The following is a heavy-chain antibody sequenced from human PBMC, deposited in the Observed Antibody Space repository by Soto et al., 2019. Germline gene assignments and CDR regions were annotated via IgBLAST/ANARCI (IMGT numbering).Heavy chain of an antibody. CDR2: ISAYNGNT. CDR3: ARDYRSFYDISGPRLYYYGLDV. Sequence: QVQLVQSGGEVKKPGASMKVSCKASGYIFTSYGISWVRQAPGQGLEWMGWISAYNGNTDYAQKVQDRVTMTTDSSTNTAYMELRSLRSDDTAVYYCARDYRSFYDISGPRLYYYGLDVWGQGTTVTVSS. V-gene: IGHV1-18*01. D-gene: IGHD3-22*01. CDR1: GYIFTSYG. J-gene: IGHJ6*02.